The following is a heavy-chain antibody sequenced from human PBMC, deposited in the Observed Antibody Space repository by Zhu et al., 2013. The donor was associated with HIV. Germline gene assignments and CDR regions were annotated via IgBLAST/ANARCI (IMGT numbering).Heavy chain of an antibody. V-gene: IGHV4-31*03. CDR1: GGSINRGGYY. CDR3: ARDRVAAAGKHFEF. J-gene: IGHJ4*02. Sequence: QVQLQESGPGLVKPSQTPSLTCTISGGSINRGGYYWSWIRQHPEKGLEWIGYIYYTGNTYYNPSLKSRVTISLGASQDQFSLKLNSLTAADTAVYYCARDRVAAAGKHFEFWGQGILVTVSS. CDR2: IYYTGNT. D-gene: IGHD6-13*01.